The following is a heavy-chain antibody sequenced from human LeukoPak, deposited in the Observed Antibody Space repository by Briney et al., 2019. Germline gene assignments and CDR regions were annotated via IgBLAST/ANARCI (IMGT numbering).Heavy chain of an antibody. Sequence: GGSLRLSCAASGFTFSSYGMHWVRQAPGKGLEWVAVISYDGSNKYYADSVKGRFTISRDNSKNTLYLQMNSLRAEDTAVYYCARSAAAGPQDKRNWFDPWGQGTLVTVSS. CDR3: ARSAAAGPQDKRNWFDP. CDR2: ISYDGSNK. CDR1: GFTFSSYG. D-gene: IGHD6-13*01. J-gene: IGHJ5*02. V-gene: IGHV3-30*03.